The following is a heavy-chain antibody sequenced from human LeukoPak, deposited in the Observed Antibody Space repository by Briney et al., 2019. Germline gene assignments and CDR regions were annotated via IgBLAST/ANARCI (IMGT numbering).Heavy chain of an antibody. CDR3: ARLGGADGYNFDY. CDR1: GGPISSYY. J-gene: IGHJ4*02. Sequence: SETLSLTCTVSGGPISSYYWSWIRQPPGKGLEWIGYIYYSGSTNYNPSLKSRVTISVDTSKNQFSLKLSSVTAADTAVYYCARLGGADGYNFDYWGQGTLVTVSS. V-gene: IGHV4-59*08. D-gene: IGHD5-24*01. CDR2: IYYSGST.